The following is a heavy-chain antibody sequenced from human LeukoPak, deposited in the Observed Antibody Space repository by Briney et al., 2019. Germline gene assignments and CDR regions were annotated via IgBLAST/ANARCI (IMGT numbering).Heavy chain of an antibody. Sequence: GGSLRLSCAASGFTFSSYWMSWVRQAPGKGLEWVANIKQDGSEKYYVDSVKGRFTISRDNAKNSLYLQMNSLRAEDTAVYYCARGQGVRPSLYFDYWGQGTLVTVSS. D-gene: IGHD2-2*01. J-gene: IGHJ4*02. CDR1: GFTFSSYW. CDR3: ARGQGVRPSLYFDY. V-gene: IGHV3-7*01. CDR2: IKQDGSEK.